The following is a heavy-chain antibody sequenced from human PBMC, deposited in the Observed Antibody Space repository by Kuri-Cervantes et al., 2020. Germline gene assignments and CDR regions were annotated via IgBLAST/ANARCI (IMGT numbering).Heavy chain of an antibody. J-gene: IGHJ4*02. V-gene: IGHV1-24*01. CDR2: FDPEDGET. CDR1: GYTFTSYD. Sequence: ASVKVSCKASGYTFTSYDISWVRQAPGQGLEWMGGFDPEDGETVYAQKFQGRVTMTEDTSTDTAYMELSSLRSEDTAVYYCATVKAYYDILTGYYSENYYFDYWGQGTLVTVSS. D-gene: IGHD3-9*01. CDR3: ATVKAYYDILTGYYSENYYFDY.